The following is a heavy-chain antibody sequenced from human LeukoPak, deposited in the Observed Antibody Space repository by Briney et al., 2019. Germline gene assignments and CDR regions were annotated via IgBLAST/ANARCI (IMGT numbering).Heavy chain of an antibody. Sequence: GGSLRLSCAASGFTFSSYGMHWVRQAPGKGLEWAAVISYDGSNKYYADSVKGRFTISRDNSKNTLYLQMNSLRAEDTAVYYCASEGIAAAADIWGQGTMVTVSS. CDR3: ASEGIAAAADI. J-gene: IGHJ3*02. CDR1: GFTFSSYG. D-gene: IGHD6-13*01. CDR2: ISYDGSNK. V-gene: IGHV3-30*03.